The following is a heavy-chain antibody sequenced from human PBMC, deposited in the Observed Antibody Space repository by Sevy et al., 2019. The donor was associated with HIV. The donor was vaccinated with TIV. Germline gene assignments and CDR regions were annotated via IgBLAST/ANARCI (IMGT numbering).Heavy chain of an antibody. CDR1: GYTFTSYG. V-gene: IGHV1-18*04. CDR2: ISAYDGNT. D-gene: IGHD3-16*02. CDR3: ARLFGRQDTFGGVIVIGSPPDY. Sequence: ASVQVSCKASGYTFTSYGISWVRQAPGQGLEWMGWISAYDGNTNYTHKLQGRVTMTTDTSTSTAYMELMSLRPDNTAVYYCARLFGRQDTFGGVIVIGSPPDYWGQGTLVTVSS. J-gene: IGHJ4*02.